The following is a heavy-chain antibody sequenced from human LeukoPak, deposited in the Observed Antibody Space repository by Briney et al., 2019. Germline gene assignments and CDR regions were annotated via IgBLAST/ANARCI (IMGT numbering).Heavy chain of an antibody. V-gene: IGHV3-7*01. CDR2: IKQDGGEK. CDR1: GFTFSSNW. J-gene: IGHJ4*02. CDR3: ARSTAGFDF. D-gene: IGHD1-1*01. Sequence: PGGSLRLSCAASGFTFSSNWMAWVRRAPGKGPEWVANIKQDGGEKYYVDSVKGRFTISRGNAKNSLYLQMNSLRLEDTAVYYCARSTAGFDFWGQGTLVTVSA.